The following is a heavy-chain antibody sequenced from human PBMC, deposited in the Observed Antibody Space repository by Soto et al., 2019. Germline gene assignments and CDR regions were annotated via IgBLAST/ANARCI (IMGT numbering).Heavy chain of an antibody. J-gene: IGHJ3*02. Sequence: GASVKVSSKVSGYTLSELSIHWVRQAPGKGLEWMGCFDPEDGETIYAQKFQGRVTMTEDTSTDTAYMDLSSLRSEDTAVYYCGPSLLQGSSGYYHDDFEIWGQGTIV. CDR2: FDPEDGET. CDR1: GYTLSELS. D-gene: IGHD3-22*01. CDR3: GPSLLQGSSGYYHDDFEI. V-gene: IGHV1-24*01.